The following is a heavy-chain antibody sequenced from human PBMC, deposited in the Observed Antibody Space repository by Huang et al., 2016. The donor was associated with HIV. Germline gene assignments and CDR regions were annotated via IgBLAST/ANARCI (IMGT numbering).Heavy chain of an antibody. D-gene: IGHD1-1*01. CDR2: INHSGST. J-gene: IGHJ3*02. CDR1: GGSFSGDY. Sequence: QVQLQQWGAGLLKPSETLSLTCAVYGGSFSGDYWSWIRQSPGKGLEGIGEINHSGSTNSNPSLKSRLTISVDTSNNQFSLKLGSVTAADTAVYYCARERMMSWLDDHDAFDIWGQGTMVTVSS. V-gene: IGHV4-34*01. CDR3: ARERMMSWLDDHDAFDI.